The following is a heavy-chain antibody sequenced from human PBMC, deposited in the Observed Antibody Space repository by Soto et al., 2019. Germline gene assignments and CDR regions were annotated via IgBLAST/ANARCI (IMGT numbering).Heavy chain of an antibody. Sequence: ASVKVSCKASGYTFTSYAMHWVRQAPGQRLEWMGWTNAGNGNTKYSQKFQGRVTITRDTSASTAYMELSSLRSEDTAVYYCARDSVIAAAGAYYYYGMDVWGQGTTVTVSS. CDR1: GYTFTSYA. J-gene: IGHJ6*02. CDR3: ARDSVIAAAGAYYYYGMDV. D-gene: IGHD6-13*01. V-gene: IGHV1-3*01. CDR2: TNAGNGNT.